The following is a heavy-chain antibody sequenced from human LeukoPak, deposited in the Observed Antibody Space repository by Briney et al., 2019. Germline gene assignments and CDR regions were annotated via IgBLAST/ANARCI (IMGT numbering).Heavy chain of an antibody. CDR1: GGTFSSYT. D-gene: IGHD6-13*01. CDR2: IIPILGIA. V-gene: IGHV1-69*04. J-gene: IGHJ4*02. Sequence: ASVKVSCKASGGTFSSYTISWVRQAPGQGLEWMGRIIPILGIANYAQKFQGRVTITADKSTSTACMELSSLRSEDTAVYYCARDGGAAAGTLDYWGQGTLVTVSS. CDR3: ARDGGAAAGTLDY.